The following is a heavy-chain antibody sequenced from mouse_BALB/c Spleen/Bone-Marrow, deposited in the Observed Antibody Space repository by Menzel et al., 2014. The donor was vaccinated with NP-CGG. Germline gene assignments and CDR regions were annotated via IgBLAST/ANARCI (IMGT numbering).Heavy chain of an antibody. CDR1: GYSIXSGYS. D-gene: IGHD1-2*01. J-gene: IGHJ4*01. CDR2: IHYSGGT. Sequence: EVKLVESGPALVKPSQSLSLTCTVTGYSIXSGYSWHWIRQFPGNTLEWMGYIHYSGGTNYNPSLKSRISITRDTSKNQFFLQLNSVTTEDTATYYCARWNGYYAMDYWGQGTSVTVSS. V-gene: IGHV3-1*02. CDR3: ARWNGYYAMDY.